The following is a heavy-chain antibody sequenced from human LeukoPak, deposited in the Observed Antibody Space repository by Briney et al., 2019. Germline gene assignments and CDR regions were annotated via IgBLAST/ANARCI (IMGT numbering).Heavy chain of an antibody. CDR2: IIPILGIA. Sequence: SVKVSCKASGGTFSSYAISWGRQAPGQGLEWMGRIIPILGIANYAQKLQGRDTITADKTTSTAYMELRSLRSEDTAVYYCATFVVAAPENTNFDYWGQGTLVTVSS. D-gene: IGHD2-15*01. CDR3: ATFVVAAPENTNFDY. CDR1: GGTFSSYA. V-gene: IGHV1-69*04. J-gene: IGHJ4*02.